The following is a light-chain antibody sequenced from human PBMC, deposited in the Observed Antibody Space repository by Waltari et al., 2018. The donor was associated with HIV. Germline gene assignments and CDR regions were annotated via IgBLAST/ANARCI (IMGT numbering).Light chain of an antibody. CDR2: QDT. Sequence: SFDLTQPPSVSVSPGQTATIPCSGETLGDTYTSWYQQKPGHSPVMVIFQDTRRPSGIPERFSGSYSGDTATLTISGTQTLDEADYYCQAWDTNTAQVVFGGGTKLTVL. J-gene: IGLJ2*01. V-gene: IGLV3-1*01. CDR3: QAWDTNTAQVV. CDR1: TLGDTY.